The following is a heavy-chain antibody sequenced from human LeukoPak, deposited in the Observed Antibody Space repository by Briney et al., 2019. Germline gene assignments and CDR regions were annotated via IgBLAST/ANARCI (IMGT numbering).Heavy chain of an antibody. CDR2: INSDGTST. CDR1: GFTCSSYW. J-gene: IGHJ4*02. V-gene: IGHV3-74*01. D-gene: IGHD2-2*03. CDR3: ARATLDIVGATRTFDY. Sequence: GGSLRLSCAAPGFTCSSYWMHWVRQAPGEGLVCVSRINSDGTSTTYADSVKGRFTISRDNARNTLYMQMNSLRAEDTAVYYCARATLDIVGATRTFDYWGQGTLVTVSS.